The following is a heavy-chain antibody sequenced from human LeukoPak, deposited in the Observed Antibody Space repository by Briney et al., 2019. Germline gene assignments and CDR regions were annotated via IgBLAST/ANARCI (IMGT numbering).Heavy chain of an antibody. CDR1: GGSLSGYY. J-gene: IGHJ6*02. V-gene: IGHV4-34*01. CDR2: INHSGST. D-gene: IGHD3-10*01. CDR3: KRLVRGVIRLQGYGMDV. Sequence: SSETLSLTCAVYGGSLSGYYWSGIRQPPRKGLEWIGEINHSGSTNYNPSLKSRVTISVDTSKNQLSLKLSSVTAAESALNYCKRLVRGVIRLQGYGMDVWVQGTTVNVSS.